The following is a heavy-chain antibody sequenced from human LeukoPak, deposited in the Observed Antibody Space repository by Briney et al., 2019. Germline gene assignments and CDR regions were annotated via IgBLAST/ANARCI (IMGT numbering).Heavy chain of an antibody. J-gene: IGHJ4*02. V-gene: IGHV3-74*01. D-gene: IGHD6-13*01. CDR3: ARGWYSSSLDY. CDR1: GFTLSSYW. CDR2: IYSDGSST. Sequence: QPGGSLRLSCAASGFTLSSYWMHWVRQAPGKGLVWVSRIYSDGSSTTYADSVKGRFPISRDNAKNTLYLQMNSLRADDTAVYYCARGWYSSSLDYWGQGTLVTVSS.